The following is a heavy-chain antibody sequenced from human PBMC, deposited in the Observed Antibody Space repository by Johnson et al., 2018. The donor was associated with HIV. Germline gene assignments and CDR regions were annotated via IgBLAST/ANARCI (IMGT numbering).Heavy chain of an antibody. CDR2: INWNGEIL. Sequence: QVQLVESGGGLVQPGGSLRLSCAASGFTVSRNYMNWVRHAPGKGLEWVSGINWNGEILGYGDSVKGRFTISRDNAKNSLFLQMNSLRAEDTAVYYCARNHPLAGDAFHIWDQGTMITVSS. J-gene: IGHJ3*02. CDR3: ARNHPLAGDAFHI. D-gene: IGHD1-14*01. CDR1: GFTVSRNY. V-gene: IGHV3-11*04.